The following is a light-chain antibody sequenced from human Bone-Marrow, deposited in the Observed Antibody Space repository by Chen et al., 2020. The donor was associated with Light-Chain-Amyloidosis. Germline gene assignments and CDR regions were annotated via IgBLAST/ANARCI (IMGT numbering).Light chain of an antibody. J-gene: IGLJ3*02. Sequence: SYVLTQPSSVSVAPGQTATIACGGNNIGSTSVHWYQQTPGQAPLLVVYDDSDRPSGIPERLPGSTSGNTATLTISRVEAGDEADYYCQVWDRSSDRPVFGGGTKLTVL. CDR1: NIGSTS. CDR2: DDS. V-gene: IGLV3-21*02. CDR3: QVWDRSSDRPV.